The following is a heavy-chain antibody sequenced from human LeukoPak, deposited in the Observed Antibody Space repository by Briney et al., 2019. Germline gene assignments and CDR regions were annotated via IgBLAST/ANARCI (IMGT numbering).Heavy chain of an antibody. D-gene: IGHD1-26*01. Sequence: XGSLRLSCAASGFIFSNYWMTWVRQAPGKGLEWVAHIRQDGSERHYVDSVKDRFTISRDNAKNSLDLQMDSLRAEATAVYSCATLPITQWYSGSDSWGQGTLVTVSS. V-gene: IGHV3-7*03. J-gene: IGHJ5*01. CDR1: GFIFSNYW. CDR3: ATLPITQWYSGSDS. CDR2: IRQDGSER.